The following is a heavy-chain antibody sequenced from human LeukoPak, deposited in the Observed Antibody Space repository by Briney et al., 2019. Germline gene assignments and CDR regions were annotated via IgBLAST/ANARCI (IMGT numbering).Heavy chain of an antibody. J-gene: IGHJ3*01. CDR2: ISDTGDT. D-gene: IGHD4-23*01. V-gene: IGHV3-13*04. Sequence: GGALRLSCADSGFSLITYDMHWVRQTQGKGLEWVSAISDTGDTYYPDSVKGRFTLSREAATNSLYLQMNSLRAGDTALYYCARVLYGGNSVGAFDLWGQGTVVTVSS. CDR1: GFSLITYD. CDR3: ARVLYGGNSVGAFDL.